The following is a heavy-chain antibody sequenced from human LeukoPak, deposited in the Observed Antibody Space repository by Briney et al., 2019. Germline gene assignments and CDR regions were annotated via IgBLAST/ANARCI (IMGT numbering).Heavy chain of an antibody. CDR3: ARATLDIVGATRTFDY. J-gene: IGHJ4*02. CDR2: INSDGTST. D-gene: IGHD2-2*03. CDR1: GFTFSSYW. V-gene: IGHV3-74*01. Sequence: GGSLRLSCAASGFTFSSYWMHWVRQAPGEGLVCVSRINSDGTSTTYADSVKGRFTISRDNARNTLYIQMNSLRAEDTAVYYCARATLDIVGATRTFDYWGQGTLVTVSS.